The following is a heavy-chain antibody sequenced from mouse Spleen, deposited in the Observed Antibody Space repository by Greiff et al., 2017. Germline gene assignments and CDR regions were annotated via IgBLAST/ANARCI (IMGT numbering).Heavy chain of an antibody. CDR1: GYTFTSYS. CDR2: INPSNGGT. V-gene: IGHV1S81*02. CDR3: RRSTYDYDESWFAY. J-gene: IGHJ3*01. D-gene: IGHD2-4*01. Sequence: ESGAGLVKPGASVKLSCKASGYTFTSYSMSWVKQRPGQGLEWIGTINPSNGGTNYHDKFKSKATLTVDKSSSTAYMQLSSPTSEDSAFYYCRRSTYDYDESWFAYWGQGTLVTVSA.